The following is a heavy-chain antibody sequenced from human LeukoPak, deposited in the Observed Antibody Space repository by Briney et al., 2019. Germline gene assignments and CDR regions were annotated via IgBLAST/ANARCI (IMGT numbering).Heavy chain of an antibody. CDR3: ARDLLYDFWSGYYGRNWFDP. CDR2: ISAYNGNT. D-gene: IGHD3-3*01. V-gene: IGHV1-18*01. CDR1: GYTFTSYG. Sequence: ASVKVSCKASGYTFTSYGISWVRQAPGHGLEWMGWISAYNGNTNYAQKLQGRVTMTTDTSTSTAYMELRSLRSDDTAVYYCARDLLYDFWSGYYGRNWFDPWGQGTLVTVSS. J-gene: IGHJ5*02.